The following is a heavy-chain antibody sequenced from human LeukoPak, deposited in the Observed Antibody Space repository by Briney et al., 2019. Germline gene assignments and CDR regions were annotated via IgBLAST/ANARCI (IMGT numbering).Heavy chain of an antibody. V-gene: IGHV1-46*01. CDR3: ARDLEGAVAGRLFDY. Sequence: ASVKVSCKASGYTFTSYYMHWVRQAPGQGLEWMGIINPSGGSTSYAQKFQGRVTMTRDMSTSTVYMELSSLRSEDTAVYYCARDLEGAVAGRLFDYWGRGTLVTVSS. J-gene: IGHJ4*02. CDR1: GYTFTSYY. CDR2: INPSGGST. D-gene: IGHD6-19*01.